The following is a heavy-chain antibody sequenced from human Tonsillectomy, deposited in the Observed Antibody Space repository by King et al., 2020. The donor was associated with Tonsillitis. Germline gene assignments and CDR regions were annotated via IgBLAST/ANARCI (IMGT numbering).Heavy chain of an antibody. CDR3: AREVETREYAFDI. Sequence: QLVQSGAEVKKPGASVKVSCKASGYTFTTYAIHWVRQAPGQRLEWMGWISAGNGDTKYSQKFQGRVTITRDTSATTAYMDLSSLRSEDTAVYYCAREVETREYAFDIWGQGTMVTVSS. CDR1: GYTFTTYA. D-gene: IGHD1-7*01. V-gene: IGHV1-3*01. CDR2: ISAGNGDT. J-gene: IGHJ3*02.